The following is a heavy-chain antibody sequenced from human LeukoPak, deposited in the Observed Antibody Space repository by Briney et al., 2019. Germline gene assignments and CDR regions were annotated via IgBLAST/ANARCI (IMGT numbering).Heavy chain of an antibody. D-gene: IGHD3-22*01. Sequence: GASVKVSCKASGYTFTAYYMHWVRQAPGQGLEWMGWINPNSGGTNYAQKFQGRVTMTRDTSISTAYMELRSLRSDDTAVYYCARKVDYDSSGYAPYYYYMDVWGKGTTVTISS. V-gene: IGHV1-2*02. CDR2: INPNSGGT. CDR3: ARKVDYDSSGYAPYYYYMDV. J-gene: IGHJ6*03. CDR1: GYTFTAYY.